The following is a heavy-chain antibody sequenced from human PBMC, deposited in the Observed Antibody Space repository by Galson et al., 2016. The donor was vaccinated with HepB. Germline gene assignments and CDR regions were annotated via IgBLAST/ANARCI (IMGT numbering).Heavy chain of an antibody. CDR3: AKGGSYYPV. D-gene: IGHD1-26*01. V-gene: IGHV3-23*01. Sequence: GKGLEWVSTISADASRRYYATSVKGRFTFSRYESKNTLFLQMNSLGVEDTAIYYCAKGGSYYPVWGQGTLVTVSS. J-gene: IGHJ4*02. CDR2: ISADASRR.